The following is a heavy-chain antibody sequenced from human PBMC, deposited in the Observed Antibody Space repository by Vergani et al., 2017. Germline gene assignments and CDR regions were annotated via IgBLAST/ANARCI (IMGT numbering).Heavy chain of an antibody. CDR2: SNAGNGNT. CDR1: GYTFTSYA. V-gene: IGHV1-3*02. CDR3: ARDRVAYSGFYYGMDV. J-gene: IGHJ6*02. Sequence: QVQLVQSGAEVKKPGASVKVSCKASGYTFTSYAMHWVRQAPGQRLEWMGWSNAGNGNTKYSQEFQGRVTMTRDMAINTTYMELSRLTSDDTAVYYCARDRVAYSGFYYGMDVWGQGTTVTVSS. D-gene: IGHD3-10*01.